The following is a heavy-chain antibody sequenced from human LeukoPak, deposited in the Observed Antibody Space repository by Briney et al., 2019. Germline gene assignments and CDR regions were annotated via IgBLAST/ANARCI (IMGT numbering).Heavy chain of an antibody. Sequence: SVKVSCKASGYTFTSYGISWVRQAPGQGLEWMGGIIPIFGTANYAQKFQGRVTISADESTSTAFMELSSLRSEDTAVYYCARVGGGRYCSSTSCYMRGWFDPWGQGTLVTVSS. CDR3: ARVGGGRYCSSTSCYMRGWFDP. V-gene: IGHV1-69*13. CDR2: IIPIFGTA. J-gene: IGHJ5*02. D-gene: IGHD2-2*02. CDR1: GYTFTSYG.